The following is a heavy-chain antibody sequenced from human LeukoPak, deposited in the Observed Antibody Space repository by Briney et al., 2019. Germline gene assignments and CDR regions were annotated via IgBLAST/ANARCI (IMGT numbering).Heavy chain of an antibody. V-gene: IGHV1-46*02. CDR2: INPSGGST. D-gene: IGHD2-2*01. J-gene: IGHJ4*02. CDR3: ARGGYCSSTSCYLDY. Sequence: ASVKVSCRASGYAFNSYYIHWVRQAPGQGLEWMGIINPSGGSTSYAQRFQGRVTMTRDTSTSTLYMEVSSLRSEDTAVYYCARGGYCSSTSCYLDYWGQGTLVTVSS. CDR1: GYAFNSYY.